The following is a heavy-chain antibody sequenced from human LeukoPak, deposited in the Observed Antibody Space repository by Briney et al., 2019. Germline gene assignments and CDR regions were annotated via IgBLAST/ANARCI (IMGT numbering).Heavy chain of an antibody. J-gene: IGHJ4*02. D-gene: IGHD6-19*01. Sequence: GGSLRLSCAPSGFTFTDYDMHWVRQVIGKGLEWVSAIGIRGDTHYSGSVKGRFTISRENAESSLYLQMNSLRAEDTAVYYCARGGIQVSGIDEFDYWGQGTLVTVSS. CDR2: IGIRGDT. V-gene: IGHV3-13*01. CDR3: ARGGIQVSGIDEFDY. CDR1: GFTFTDYD.